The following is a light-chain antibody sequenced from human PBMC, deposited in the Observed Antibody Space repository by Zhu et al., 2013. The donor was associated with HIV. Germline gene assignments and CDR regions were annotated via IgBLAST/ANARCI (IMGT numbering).Light chain of an antibody. CDR2: EVS. Sequence: QSALTQPASVSGSPGQSITISCTGSSSDIGGYNYVSWYQRHPGKAPKVMIYEVSIRPSGIPERFSGSNSGNTATLTISGTQAMDEADYYCQAWDSRTAVFGGGTKLTVL. CDR3: QAWDSRTAV. V-gene: IGLV2-14*01. J-gene: IGLJ2*01. CDR1: SSDIGGYNY.